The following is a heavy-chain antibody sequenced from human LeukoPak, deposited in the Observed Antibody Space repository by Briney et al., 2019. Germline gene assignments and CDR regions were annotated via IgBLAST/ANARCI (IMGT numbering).Heavy chain of an antibody. CDR3: AKDGF. Sequence: QPGGSLRLSWAASGFTFDDYTMHWVRQAPGKGLEWVSGISWNSGSIGYADSVKGRFTISRDNAKNSLYLQMNSLRAEDTALYYCAKDGFWGQGTLVTVSS. CDR1: GFTFDDYT. CDR2: ISWNSGSI. J-gene: IGHJ4*02. V-gene: IGHV3-9*01.